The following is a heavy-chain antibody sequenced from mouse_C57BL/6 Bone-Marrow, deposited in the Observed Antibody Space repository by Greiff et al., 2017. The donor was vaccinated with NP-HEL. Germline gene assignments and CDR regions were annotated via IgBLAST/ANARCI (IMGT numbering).Heavy chain of an antibody. J-gene: IGHJ4*01. V-gene: IGHV1-50*01. CDR2: IDPSDSYT. CDR1: GYTFTSYW. Sequence: QVQLQQPGAELVKPGASVKLSCKASGYTFTSYWMQWVKQRPGQGLEWIGEIDPSDSYTNYNQKFKGKATLTVDTSSSTAYMQLSSLTSEDSAVYDCARRHYYGIAMDYWGQGTSVTVSS. CDR3: ARRHYYGIAMDY. D-gene: IGHD1-1*01.